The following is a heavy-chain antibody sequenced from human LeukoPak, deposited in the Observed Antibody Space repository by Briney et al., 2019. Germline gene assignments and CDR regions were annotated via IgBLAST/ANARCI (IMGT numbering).Heavy chain of an antibody. CDR3: ARDQGSSGWYYYGMDV. Sequence: GGSLRLSCAASGFTVSSSYMSWVRQAPGKGLEWVSVIYSGGSTYYGDSVKGRFTISRDNSKNTLYLQMNSLRAEDTAVYYCARDQGSSGWYYYGMDVWGRGTTVTVSS. CDR2: IYSGGST. J-gene: IGHJ6*02. CDR1: GFTVSSSY. V-gene: IGHV3-53*01. D-gene: IGHD6-19*01.